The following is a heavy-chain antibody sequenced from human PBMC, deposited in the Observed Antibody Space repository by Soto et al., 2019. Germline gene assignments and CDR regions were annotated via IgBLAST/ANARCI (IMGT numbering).Heavy chain of an antibody. D-gene: IGHD3-10*01. CDR3: AKAGQTTMVRGVRGGSYNYYGMDV. CDR1: GYTFTSYG. V-gene: IGHV1-18*04. J-gene: IGHJ6*02. CDR2: ISTYNGNT. Sequence: QAQLVQSGAEVKKPGASVKVSCKASGYTFTSYGISWVRQAPGQGLEWMGWISTYNGNTNYAQKLQGRVTMTPDTTTSKATRRLGSLRSIGTAGNYGAKAGQTTMVRGVRGGSYNYYGMDVWGQGTTVTVSS.